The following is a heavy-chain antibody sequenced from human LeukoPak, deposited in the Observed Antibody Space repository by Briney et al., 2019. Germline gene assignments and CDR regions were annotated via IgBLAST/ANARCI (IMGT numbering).Heavy chain of an antibody. V-gene: IGHV4-34*01. J-gene: IGHJ4*02. CDR3: ARGSWIQLWYY. CDR1: GGSISSYY. D-gene: IGHD5-18*01. CDR2: INHSGST. Sequence: SQTLSLTCTVSGGSISSYYWSWIRQPPGKGLEWIGEINHSGSTNYNPSLKSRVTISVDTSKNQFSLKLSSVTAADTAVYYCARGSWIQLWYYWGQGTLVTVSS.